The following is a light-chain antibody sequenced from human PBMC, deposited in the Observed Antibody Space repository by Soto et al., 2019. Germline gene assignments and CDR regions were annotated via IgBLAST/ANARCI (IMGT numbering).Light chain of an antibody. J-gene: IGLJ2*01. CDR3: CSYAGTNTVV. V-gene: IGLV2-23*01. Sequence: QSALTQPASVSGSPGQSITISCTATSSAIGNYNLVSWFQQHPGKAPKLMIYEDTKRPSGISNRFSGSKSGNAASLTISGLQAEDEADYYCCSYAGTNTVVFGGGTKVTVL. CDR2: EDT. CDR1: SSAIGNYNL.